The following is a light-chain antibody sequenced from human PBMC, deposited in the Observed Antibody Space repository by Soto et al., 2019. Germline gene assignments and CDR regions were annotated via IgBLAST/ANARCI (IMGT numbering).Light chain of an antibody. CDR1: QSISRS. CDR2: DAS. CDR3: HQYNSWPPGT. Sequence: EIMLTQSPAILSVSPGERATLSCRASQSISRSLAWYQQKPGQAPRLLISDASTRATGIPARFSGSGSGTEFTLTISSLQSENFALYYCHQYNSWPPGTFGQGTKVEIK. V-gene: IGKV3-15*01. J-gene: IGKJ2*01.